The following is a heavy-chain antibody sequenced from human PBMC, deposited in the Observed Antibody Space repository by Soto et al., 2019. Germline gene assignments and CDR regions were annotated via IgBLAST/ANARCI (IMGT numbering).Heavy chain of an antibody. J-gene: IGHJ6*03. CDR3: ARGSGVLRYFDWVSPGSYYYYMDV. CDR1: GGSFSGYY. Sequence: SETLSLTCAVYGGSFSGYYWSWIRQPPGKGLEWIGEINHSGSTNYNPSLRSQVTISVDTSKNQFSLKLSSVTAADTAVYYCARGSGVLRYFDWVSPGSYYYYMDVWGKGTTVTVSS. V-gene: IGHV4-34*01. CDR2: INHSGST. D-gene: IGHD3-9*01.